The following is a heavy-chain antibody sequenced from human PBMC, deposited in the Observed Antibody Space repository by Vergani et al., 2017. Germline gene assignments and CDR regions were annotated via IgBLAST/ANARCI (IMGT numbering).Heavy chain of an antibody. CDR1: GFTFSSYS. V-gene: IGHV3-21*01. Sequence: EVQLVESGGGLVQPGGSLRLSCAASGFTFSSYSMNWVRQAPGKGLEWVSSISSSSSYIYYADSVKGRFTISRDNAKNSLYLQMNSLRAEDTAVYYCASFSSSWYASAEYFQHWGQGTLVTVSS. J-gene: IGHJ1*01. CDR3: ASFSSSWYASAEYFQH. CDR2: ISSSSSYI. D-gene: IGHD6-13*01.